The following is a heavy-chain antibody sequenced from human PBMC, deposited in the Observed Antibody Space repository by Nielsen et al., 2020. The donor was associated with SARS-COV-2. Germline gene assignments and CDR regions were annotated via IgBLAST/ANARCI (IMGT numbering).Heavy chain of an antibody. V-gene: IGHV4-34*01. J-gene: IGHJ4*02. CDR3: ARGGGTFDY. CDR2: INHSGST. D-gene: IGHD3-16*01. Sequence: WIRQPPGKGLEWIGEINHSGSTNYNPSLKSRVTISVDTSKNQFSLKLSSVTAADTAVYYCARGGGTFDYWGQGTLVTVSS.